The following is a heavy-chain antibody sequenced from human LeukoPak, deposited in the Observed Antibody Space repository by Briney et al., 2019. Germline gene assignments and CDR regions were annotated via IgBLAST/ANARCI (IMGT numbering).Heavy chain of an antibody. CDR1: GGTFSTYA. CDR2: IIPILDIA. CDR3: ARSYDSSGYYYDY. J-gene: IGHJ4*02. Sequence: ASVKVSCKASGGTFSTYAISWVRQAPGQGLERMGRIIPILDIANYARKFLGRVTITADRSTSTAYMELSSLRSEDTAVYYCARSYDSSGYYYDYWGQGTLVTVSS. V-gene: IGHV1-69*04. D-gene: IGHD3-22*01.